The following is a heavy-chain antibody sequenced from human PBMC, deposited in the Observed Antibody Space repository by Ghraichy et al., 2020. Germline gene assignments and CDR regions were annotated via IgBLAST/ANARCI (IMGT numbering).Heavy chain of an antibody. D-gene: IGHD6-13*01. CDR2: MYYSGGF. J-gene: IGHJ4*02. CDR1: GGSVSSSSYY. V-gene: IGHV4-61*01. CDR3: ARVPIMAAGYYFDY. Sequence: SETLSLTCTVSGGSVSSSSYYWSWIRQPPGKGLEWIGYMYYSGGFNYNPSLKSRVTISVDTSKNQFFLNLRSVTAEDTAVYYCARVPIMAAGYYFDYWGQGTLVTVSS.